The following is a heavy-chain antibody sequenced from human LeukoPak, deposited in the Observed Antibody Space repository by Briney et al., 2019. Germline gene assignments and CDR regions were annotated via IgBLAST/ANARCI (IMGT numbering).Heavy chain of an antibody. V-gene: IGHV4-38-2*02. CDR1: GGSISSYY. CDR3: ARDKDSSSLNWFDP. CDR2: IYHSGST. Sequence: SETLSLTCTVSGGSISSYYWGWIRQPPGKGLEWIGSIYHSGSTYYNPSLKSRVTISVDTSKNQFSLKLSSVTAADTAVYYCARDKDSSSLNWFDPWGQGTLVTISS. D-gene: IGHD6-13*01. J-gene: IGHJ5*02.